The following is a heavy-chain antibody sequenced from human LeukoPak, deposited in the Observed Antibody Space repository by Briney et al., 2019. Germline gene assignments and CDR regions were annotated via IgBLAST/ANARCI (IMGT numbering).Heavy chain of an antibody. CDR2: IISSSRTI. CDR3: ARDSIQQQLVLEDRGYPYYFEH. Sequence: GGSLRLSCAASGFSLSSYSMNWVRQAPGKGLEWVSYIISSSRTIYYADSVEGRFTSSRDNAKNSLYLQMNSLRAEDTAVYYCARDSIQQQLVLEDRGYPYYFEHWGQGTLVTVSS. J-gene: IGHJ4*02. CDR1: GFSLSSYS. D-gene: IGHD6-13*01. V-gene: IGHV3-48*01.